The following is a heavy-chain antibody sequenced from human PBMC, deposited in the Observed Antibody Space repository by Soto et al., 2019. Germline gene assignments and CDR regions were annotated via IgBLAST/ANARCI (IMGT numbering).Heavy chain of an antibody. Sequence: GGSLRLSCAASGFTFSSYWMSWVRQAPGKGLEWVANIKQDGSEKYYVDSVKGRFTISRDNAKNSLYLHMNRLRAEDAAVYYCARDGGSSSWYFDLWGRGTLVTVSS. D-gene: IGHD6-6*01. CDR3: ARDGGSSSWYFDL. V-gene: IGHV3-7*01. CDR2: IKQDGSEK. CDR1: GFTFSSYW. J-gene: IGHJ2*01.